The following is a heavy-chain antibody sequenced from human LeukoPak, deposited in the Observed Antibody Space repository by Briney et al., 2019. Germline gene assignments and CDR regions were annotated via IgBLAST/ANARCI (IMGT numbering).Heavy chain of an antibody. V-gene: IGHV3-7*04. CDR2: IKQDGSEK. J-gene: IGHJ4*02. CDR1: GFTFSSYW. D-gene: IGHD3-22*01. Sequence: GGSLRLSCAASGFTFSSYWMSCVSQAPGKGLKWVANIKQDGSEKYYVDSVTGRFTISRDNAKNSLYLQMNSLRAEDTAVYYSARDRDYYDSSGYYAHYLDYWGQGTLVTVSS. CDR3: ARDRDYYDSSGYYAHYLDY.